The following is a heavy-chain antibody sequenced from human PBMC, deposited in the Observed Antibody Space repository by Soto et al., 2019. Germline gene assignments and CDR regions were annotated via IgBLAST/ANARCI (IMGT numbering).Heavy chain of an antibody. CDR2: IIPIFGTA. CDR3: ARGVAAVAGFRHWFDP. D-gene: IGHD6-19*01. J-gene: IGHJ5*02. Sequence: SVKVSCKASGGTFSSYAISWVRQAPGQGLEWMGGIIPIFGTANYAQKFQGRVTITADESTSTAYMELSSLRSEDTAVYYCARGVAAVAGFRHWFDPWGQGTLVTVSS. V-gene: IGHV1-69*13. CDR1: GGTFSSYA.